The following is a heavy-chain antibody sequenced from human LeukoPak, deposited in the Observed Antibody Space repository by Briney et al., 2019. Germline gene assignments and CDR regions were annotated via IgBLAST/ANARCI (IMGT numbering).Heavy chain of an antibody. V-gene: IGHV3-30*18. CDR1: GFTFSSYG. D-gene: IGHD3-22*01. CDR2: ISYDGSNK. Sequence: GGSLRLSCAASGFTFSSYGMHWVRQAPGKGLEWVAVISYDGSNKYYADSVKGRFTISRDNSKNTLYLQMDSLRAEDTAAYYCAKDATGLNYYEETWGQGTLVTVSS. CDR3: AKDATGLNYYEET. J-gene: IGHJ5*02.